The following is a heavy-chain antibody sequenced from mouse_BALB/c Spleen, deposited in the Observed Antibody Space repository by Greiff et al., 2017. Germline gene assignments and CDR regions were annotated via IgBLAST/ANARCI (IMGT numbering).Heavy chain of an antibody. Sequence: VKLQESGAELVRPGTSVKVSCKASGYAFTNYLIEWVKQRPGQGLEWIGVINPGSGGTNYNEKFKGKATLTADKSSSTAYMQLSSLTSDDSAVYFCARSELAGTFAYWGQGTLVTVSA. CDR1: GYAFTNYL. CDR3: ARSELAGTFAY. J-gene: IGHJ3*01. D-gene: IGHD4-1*01. CDR2: INPGSGGT. V-gene: IGHV1-54*01.